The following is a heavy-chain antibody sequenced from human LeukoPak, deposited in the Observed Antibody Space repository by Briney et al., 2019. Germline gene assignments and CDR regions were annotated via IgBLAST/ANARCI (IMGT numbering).Heavy chain of an antibody. CDR2: MNPNSGNT. CDR1: GYTFTSYD. CDR3: AREELPNDAFDI. J-gene: IGHJ3*02. Sequence: ASVKVSCKASGYTFTSYDINWVRQATGQGLEWMGWMNPNSGNTGYAQKFQGRVTITRNTSISTAYMELSSLRSEDTAVYYCAREELPNDAFDIWGQGTMVTVSS. V-gene: IGHV1-8*03. D-gene: IGHD3-10*01.